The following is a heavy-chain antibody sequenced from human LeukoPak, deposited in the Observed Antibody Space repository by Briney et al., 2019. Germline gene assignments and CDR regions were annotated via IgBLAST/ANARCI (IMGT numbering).Heavy chain of an antibody. V-gene: IGHV6-1*01. CDR1: GDSVSSNITA. CDR3: ARDRVEMATTFDY. J-gene: IGHJ4*02. CDR2: KDYRSKWYN. D-gene: IGHD5-24*01. Sequence: SQTLSLTCAISGDSVSSNITAWNWIRQSPWRGLEWLGRKDYRSKWYNDYAVSVKSRINFNPAPSKNQFSLQLNSVTLEDSAVYYCARDRVEMATTFDYWGQGTLVTVSS.